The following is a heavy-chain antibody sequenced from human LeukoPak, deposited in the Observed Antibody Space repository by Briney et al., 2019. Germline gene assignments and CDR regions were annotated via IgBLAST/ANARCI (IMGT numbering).Heavy chain of an antibody. CDR1: GGSISSYY. D-gene: IGHD3/OR15-3a*01. CDR2: IYYSGST. V-gene: IGHV4-59*08. CDR3: ARGREDWLTWDY. Sequence: PSETLSLTCTVSGGSISSYYWSWIRQPPGKGLEWIGYIYYSGSTNYNPSLKSRVTIPVDTSKNQFSLKLSSVTAADTAVYYCARGREDWLTWDYWGQGTLVTVSS. J-gene: IGHJ4*02.